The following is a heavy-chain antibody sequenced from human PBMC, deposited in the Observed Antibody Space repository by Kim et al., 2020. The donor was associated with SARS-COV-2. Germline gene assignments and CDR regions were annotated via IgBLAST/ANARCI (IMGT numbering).Heavy chain of an antibody. CDR2: IYSGGST. Sequence: GGSLRLSCAASGFTVSSNYMSWVRQAPGKGLEWVSVIYSGGSTYYADSVKGRFTISRDNSKNTLYLQMNSLRAEDTAVYYCARDGAPSGLLWFGESPYYYGMDVWGQGTTVTVSS. J-gene: IGHJ6*02. D-gene: IGHD3-10*01. CDR3: ARDGAPSGLLWFGESPYYYGMDV. V-gene: IGHV3-53*01. CDR1: GFTVSSNY.